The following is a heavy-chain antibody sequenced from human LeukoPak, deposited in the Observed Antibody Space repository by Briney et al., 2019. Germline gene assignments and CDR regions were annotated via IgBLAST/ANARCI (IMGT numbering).Heavy chain of an antibody. J-gene: IGHJ4*02. V-gene: IGHV1-18*01. Sequence: ASVKVSCKTSGYRFTTYSVSWVRQAPGQGLEWMGWISAYNNNTDFAQKFQDRVTLTTDTSTSTAYMELRSLRSDDSAVYYCVRALHHNNGWFLIGDFDYWGQGTLVTVSS. CDR3: VRALHHNNGWFLIGDFDY. CDR2: ISAYNNNT. CDR1: GYRFTTYS. D-gene: IGHD6-19*01.